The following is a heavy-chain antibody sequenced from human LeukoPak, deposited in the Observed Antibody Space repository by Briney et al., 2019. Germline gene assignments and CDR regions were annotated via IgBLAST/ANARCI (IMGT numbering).Heavy chain of an antibody. Sequence: SETLSLTCTVSGGSISSYYWSWIRQPAGKGLEWIGRIYTSGSTNYNPSLKSRVTISVDTSKNQFSLKLSSVTAADTAVYYCARGLNYDFWSARDWNNWFDPWGQGTLVTVSS. D-gene: IGHD3-3*01. CDR2: IYTSGST. V-gene: IGHV4-4*07. J-gene: IGHJ5*02. CDR3: ARGLNYDFWSARDWNNWFDP. CDR1: GGSISSYY.